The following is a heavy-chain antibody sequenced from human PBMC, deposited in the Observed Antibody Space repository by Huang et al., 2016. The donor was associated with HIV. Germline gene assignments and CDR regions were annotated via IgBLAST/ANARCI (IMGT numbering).Heavy chain of an antibody. D-gene: IGHD3-22*01. J-gene: IGHJ4*02. CDR2: IIPIFGTA. V-gene: IGHV1-69*13. CDR3: ARARGYYDSSVSYYFDY. CDR1: GGTFSSYA. Sequence: QVQLVQSGAEVKKPGSSVKVSCKASGGTFSSYAISWVRQAPGQGLEWMGWIIPIFGTANYAQKFPGRVTITADESTSTAYMELSSLRSEDTAVYYCARARGYYDSSVSYYFDYWGQGTLVTVSS.